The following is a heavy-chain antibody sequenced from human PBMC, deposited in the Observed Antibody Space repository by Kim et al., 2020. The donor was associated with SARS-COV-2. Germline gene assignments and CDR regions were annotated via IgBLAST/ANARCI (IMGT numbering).Heavy chain of an antibody. CDR3: AREGSGSYYGTGDAFDI. J-gene: IGHJ3*02. D-gene: IGHD3-10*01. Sequence: FQGRVTITRDTSASTAYMELSSLRSEDTAVYYCAREGSGSYYGTGDAFDIWGQGTMVTVSS. V-gene: IGHV1-3*01.